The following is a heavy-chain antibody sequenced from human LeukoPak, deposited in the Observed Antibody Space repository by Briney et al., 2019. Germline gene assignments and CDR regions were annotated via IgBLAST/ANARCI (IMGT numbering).Heavy chain of an antibody. Sequence: GGSLRLSCAASGFTFSSYAMSWVRQAPGKGLEWVSAISGSGGSTYYADPVKGRFTISRDNSKNTLYLQMNSLRAEDTAVYYCAKDVTAMVTYDYWGQGTLVTVSS. J-gene: IGHJ4*02. V-gene: IGHV3-23*01. D-gene: IGHD5-18*01. CDR1: GFTFSSYA. CDR2: ISGSGGST. CDR3: AKDVTAMVTYDY.